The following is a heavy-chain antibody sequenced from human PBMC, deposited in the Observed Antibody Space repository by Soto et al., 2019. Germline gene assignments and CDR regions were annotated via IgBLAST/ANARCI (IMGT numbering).Heavy chain of an antibody. V-gene: IGHV4-59*01. Sequence: PSETLSLTCTVSGGSISSYYWSWIRQPPGKGLEWIGYIYYSGSTNYNPSLKSRATISLDTSKNQFSLKLSSVTAADTAVYYCARQGPASILNTWFDPWGQGTLVTASS. J-gene: IGHJ5*02. CDR1: GGSISSYY. CDR2: IYYSGST. D-gene: IGHD2-2*01. CDR3: ARQGPASILNTWFDP.